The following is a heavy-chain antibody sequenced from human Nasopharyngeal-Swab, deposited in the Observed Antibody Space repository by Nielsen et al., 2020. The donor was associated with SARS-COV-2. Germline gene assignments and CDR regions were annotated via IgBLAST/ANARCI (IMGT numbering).Heavy chain of an antibody. V-gene: IGHV1-24*01. J-gene: IGHJ4*02. CDR1: GYTLTELS. CDR2: FDPEDGET. CDR3: ATLFAFWCDYYPFDY. Sequence: ASVKVSCKVSGYTLTELSMHWVRQAPGKGLEWMGGFDPEDGETIYAQKFQGRVTMTEDTSTDTDYMELSSLRSEDTAVYYCATLFAFWCDYYPFDYWGQGTLVTVSS. D-gene: IGHD3-3*01.